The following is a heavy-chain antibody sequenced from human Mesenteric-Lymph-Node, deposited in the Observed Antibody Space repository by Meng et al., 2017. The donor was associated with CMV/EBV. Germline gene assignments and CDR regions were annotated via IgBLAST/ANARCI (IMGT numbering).Heavy chain of an antibody. D-gene: IGHD2-21*01. CDR1: GYSISSGYY. CDR3: ARIEVIRTYFDC. V-gene: IGHV4-38-2*02. CDR2: IYHSGST. J-gene: IGHJ4*02. Sequence: SETLSLTCTVSGYSISSGYYWGWIRQPPGKGLEWIGSIYHSGSTYYNPSLKSRVTISVDTSKNQFSLKLSSVTAADTAVYYCARIEVIRTYFDCWGQGTLVTVSS.